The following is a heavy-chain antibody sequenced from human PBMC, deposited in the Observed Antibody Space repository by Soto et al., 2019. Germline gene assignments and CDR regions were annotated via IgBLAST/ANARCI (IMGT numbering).Heavy chain of an antibody. V-gene: IGHV4-34*01. J-gene: IGHJ4*02. Sequence: SETLSLTCGVYGGSLAGYYWSWIRQPPAKGLEWIVGIDYSGDTQYNPSLKSRVTISVDTPKRQFSLKLGSVTAADTAIYYCASAGLYDMSTGFYHGRGYSDYWGQGTLVPVSS. CDR1: GGSLAGYY. CDR2: IDYSGDT. CDR3: ASAGLYDMSTGFYHGRGYSDY. D-gene: IGHD3-9*01.